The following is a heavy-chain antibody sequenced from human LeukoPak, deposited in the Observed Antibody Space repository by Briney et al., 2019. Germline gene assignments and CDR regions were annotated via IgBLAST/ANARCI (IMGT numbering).Heavy chain of an antibody. J-gene: IGHJ4*02. Sequence: SETLSLTCAVYGGSFSGYYWSWIRQPPGKGLEWIGEINHSGSTNYNPSLKSRVTISVDTSKNQFSLKLSSVTAADTAVYYCVRGVDYYGVWGQGTLVTVSS. CDR1: GGSFSGYY. V-gene: IGHV4-34*01. D-gene: IGHD3-10*01. CDR3: VRGVDYYGV. CDR2: INHSGST.